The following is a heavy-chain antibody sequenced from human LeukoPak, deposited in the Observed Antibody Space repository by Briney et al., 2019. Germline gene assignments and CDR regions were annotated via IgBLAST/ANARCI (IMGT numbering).Heavy chain of an antibody. CDR3: VTADQVDH. CDR1: GYTFTSSF. Sequence: SVTVSCKSSGYTFTSSFMHWVRQAPGQGLEWMGWISSNTGGTRIAQMFQDRVTMTRDTSIRTVYIELRSLRFDDTAIDYCVTADQVDHWGQGTLIIVSS. V-gene: IGHV1-2*02. J-gene: IGHJ4*02. CDR2: ISSNTGGT.